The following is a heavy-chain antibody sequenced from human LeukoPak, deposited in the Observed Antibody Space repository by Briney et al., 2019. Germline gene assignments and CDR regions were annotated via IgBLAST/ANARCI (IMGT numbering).Heavy chain of an antibody. Sequence: GASVKVSCKASGYTFTGYYMHWVRQAPGQGLEWMGWINPNSGGTNYAQKFQGRVTMTRDTSISTAYMELSRLRSDDTAAYYCARTGPYYDFWSGYHTPYYFDYWGQGTLVTVSS. V-gene: IGHV1-2*02. CDR3: ARTGPYYDFWSGYHTPYYFDY. D-gene: IGHD3-3*01. CDR1: GYTFTGYY. J-gene: IGHJ4*02. CDR2: INPNSGGT.